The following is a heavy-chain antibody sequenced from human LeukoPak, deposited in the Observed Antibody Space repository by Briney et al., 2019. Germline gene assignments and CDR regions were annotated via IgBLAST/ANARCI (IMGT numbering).Heavy chain of an antibody. V-gene: IGHV4-38-2*02. J-gene: IGHJ3*02. CDR1: GYSISSDYY. CDR3: EGGDGIRDLGFDAFDI. D-gene: IGHD3-9*01. CDR2: IYHTGTT. Sequence: SETLSLTCTVSGYSISSDYYWGWIRQPPGKGLEWDGSIYHTGTTYYNPSLKSRVTISVDTSKIQFSLKLSSVTATDTAVHYCEGGDGIRDLGFDAFDIWGQGTMVTVSS.